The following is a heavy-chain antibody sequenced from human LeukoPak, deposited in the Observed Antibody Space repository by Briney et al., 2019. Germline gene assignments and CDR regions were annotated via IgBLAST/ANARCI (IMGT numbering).Heavy chain of an antibody. CDR1: GFTFSSYA. Sequence: GGSLRLSCAASGFTFSSYAMSWVRQAPGKGLEWASAISGSGGSTYYADSVKGRFTISRDNSKNTLYLQMNSLRAEDTAVYYCARGGSYYDILAGNNWFDPWGQGTLVTVSS. CDR3: ARGGSYYDILAGNNWFDP. D-gene: IGHD3-9*01. J-gene: IGHJ5*02. CDR2: ISGSGGST. V-gene: IGHV3-23*01.